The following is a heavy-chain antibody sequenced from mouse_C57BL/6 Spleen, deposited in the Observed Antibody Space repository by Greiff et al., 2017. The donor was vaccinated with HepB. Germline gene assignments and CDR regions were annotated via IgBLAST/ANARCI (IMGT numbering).Heavy chain of an antibody. D-gene: IGHD1-1*01. CDR2: INPGSGNT. J-gene: IGHJ4*01. V-gene: IGHV1-76*01. CDR3: ARRDYGLYYYAMDY. CDR1: GYTFTDYY. Sequence: QVQLQQSGAELVRPGASVKLSCKASGYTFTDYYINWVKQRPEQGLEWIARINPGSGNTYYNEKFKGKATLTAEKSSSTAYMQLSSLTSEDSAVYFCARRDYGLYYYAMDYWGQGTSVTVSS.